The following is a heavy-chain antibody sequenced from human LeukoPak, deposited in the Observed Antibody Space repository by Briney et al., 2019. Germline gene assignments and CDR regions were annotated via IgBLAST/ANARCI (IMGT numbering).Heavy chain of an antibody. V-gene: IGHV3-30*03. Sequence: GGSLRLSCAASVFTFSIYGMHWVRQAPGKGLEWVAVISYDGSNKYYADSVRGRFTISRDNSKNTLYLQMNSLRAEDTAVYYCARDSVDDGYNLAYWGKGTLVTVSS. CDR3: ARDSVDDGYNLAY. CDR2: ISYDGSNK. J-gene: IGHJ4*02. CDR1: VFTFSIYG. D-gene: IGHD5-24*01.